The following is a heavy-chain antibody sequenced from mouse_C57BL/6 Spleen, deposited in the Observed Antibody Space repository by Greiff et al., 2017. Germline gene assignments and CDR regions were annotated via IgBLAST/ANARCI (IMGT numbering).Heavy chain of an antibody. CDR2: IWRGGST. CDR1: GFSLTSYG. CDR3: AKNEGDPFLYFDV. J-gene: IGHJ1*03. Sequence: QVQLKESGPGLVQPSQSLSITCTVSGFSLTSYGVHWVRQSPGKGLEWLGVIWRGGSTDYNAAFMSRLSITKDNSKSQVFFKMNSLQADDTAIYYCAKNEGDPFLYFDVWGTGTTVTVSS. D-gene: IGHD3-3*01. V-gene: IGHV2-5*01.